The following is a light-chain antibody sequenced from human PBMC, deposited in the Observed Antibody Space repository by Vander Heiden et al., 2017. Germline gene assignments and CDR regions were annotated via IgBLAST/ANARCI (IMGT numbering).Light chain of an antibody. CDR3: QVWDSSSDRVV. CDR2: DDS. Sequence: SYVLTQPPPVSVASGQTARITCGGNNIGSKSGHWYQQKPGQAAVLVVYDDSDRPSGIPERFSGSNSGNTATLTISRVEAGDEADYYCQVWDSSSDRVVFGGGTKLTVL. CDR1: NIGSKS. V-gene: IGLV3-21*02. J-gene: IGLJ2*01.